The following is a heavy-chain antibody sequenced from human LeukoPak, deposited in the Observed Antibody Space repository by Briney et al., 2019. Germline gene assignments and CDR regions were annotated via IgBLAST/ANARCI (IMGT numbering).Heavy chain of an antibody. J-gene: IGHJ4*02. D-gene: IGHD3-10*01. Sequence: PGGSLRLSCAASGFTVSSNYMSWVRQAPGKGLEWASVIYSGSSTYYADSVKGRFTISRDNSKNTVYLQINSLRAEDTAVYYCAKVDYNSGSFFDYWGQGTLVTVSS. CDR3: AKVDYNSGSFFDY. CDR1: GFTVSSNY. V-gene: IGHV3-53*01. CDR2: IYSGSST.